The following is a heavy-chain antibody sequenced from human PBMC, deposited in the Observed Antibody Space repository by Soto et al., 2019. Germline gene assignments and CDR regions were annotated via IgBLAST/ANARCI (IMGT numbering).Heavy chain of an antibody. V-gene: IGHV2-5*02. CDR3: AHAYGGRSLY. D-gene: IGHD1-26*01. CDR2: IYWDDSK. CDR1: GFSLTTDRVG. J-gene: IGHJ4*02. Sequence: QITLKESGPTLVKPTQTLTLTCTFSGFSLTTDRVGVGWIRQPPGEALEWLAVIYWDDSKTYRPSLESRLTITKDTSKTQVALTMTNMDYLDTATYYCAHAYGGRSLYGGQGTLVTVSS.